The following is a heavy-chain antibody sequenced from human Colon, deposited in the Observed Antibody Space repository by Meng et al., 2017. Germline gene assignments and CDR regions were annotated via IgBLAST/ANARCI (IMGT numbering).Heavy chain of an antibody. CDR1: GGSFSGYY. CDR3: ARHGGYYQDF. D-gene: IGHD4-23*01. Sequence: QVQLQRWGAGLLKPSETLSLTCAVYGGSFSGYYWSWIRQPPGKGLEWIGEINHSGSTNYNPSLKSRVTISVDTSKNQFSLRLTSVTAADTAVYYCARHGGYYQDFWGQGTLVTVSS. CDR2: INHSGST. J-gene: IGHJ4*02. V-gene: IGHV4-34*01.